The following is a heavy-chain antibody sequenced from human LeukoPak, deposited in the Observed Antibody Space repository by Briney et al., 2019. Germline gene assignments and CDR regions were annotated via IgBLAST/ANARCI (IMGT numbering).Heavy chain of an antibody. CDR3: ARDRYYDSSGYYVDY. CDR2: MSPYNGNT. D-gene: IGHD3-22*01. CDR1: GYGFTRYG. Sequence: ASVKVSWKAFGYGFTRYGISWVRQAPGQGLEWIEWMSPYNGNTNYAQKLQGRVSMTTDTSTSTAYMELRSLRSDDTAVFYCARDRYYDSSGYYVDYWGQGTLVTVSS. J-gene: IGHJ4*02. V-gene: IGHV1-18*04.